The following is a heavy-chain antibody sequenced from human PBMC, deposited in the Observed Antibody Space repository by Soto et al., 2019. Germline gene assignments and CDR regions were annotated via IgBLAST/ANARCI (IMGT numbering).Heavy chain of an antibody. V-gene: IGHV3-15*01. D-gene: IGHD3-10*01. CDR1: GFTFSNAW. CDR3: TTAYYYGSGSPNP. Sequence: PGGSLRLSCAASGFTFSNAWMSWVRQAPGKGLEWVGRIKSKTDGGTTDYAAPVKGRFTISRDDSKNTLYLQMNSLKTEDTAVYYCTTAYYYGSGSPNPWGKGTLVTVSS. J-gene: IGHJ5*02. CDR2: IKSKTDGGTT.